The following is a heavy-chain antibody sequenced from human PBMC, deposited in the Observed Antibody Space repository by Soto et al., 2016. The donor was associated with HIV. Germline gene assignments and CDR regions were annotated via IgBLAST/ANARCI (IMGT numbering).Heavy chain of an antibody. CDR1: GFTVNTFA. Sequence: VQLVESGGGVVQPGRSLRLSCAASGFTVNTFAMHWVRQAPGRGLEWVALISYDGSSKYYADSVKGRFTISRDNSKNTLYLQMNSLRVEDTAVFYCAREIIDSNFGIDYWGQGTLVTVS. D-gene: IGHD3-10*01. CDR2: ISYDGSSK. V-gene: IGHV3-30*04. CDR3: AREIIDSNFGIDY. J-gene: IGHJ4*02.